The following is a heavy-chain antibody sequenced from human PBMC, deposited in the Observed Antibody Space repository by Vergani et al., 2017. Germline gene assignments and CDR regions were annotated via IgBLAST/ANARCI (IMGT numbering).Heavy chain of an antibody. V-gene: IGHV3-11*01. Sequence: QVQLVASGGGLVRPGGSLRLSWAASGFIFSDYYMTWIRQTPGKGLEWLAHISDGGETKMYAESLKGRFTVSRDNTKNLLILQMKTLKVDDTATYYCGRKQSPASLMDKPIDIWGQGTLVTVSS. J-gene: IGHJ5*02. D-gene: IGHD1/OR15-1a*01. CDR3: GRKQSPASLMDKPIDI. CDR1: GFIFSDYY. CDR2: ISDGGETK.